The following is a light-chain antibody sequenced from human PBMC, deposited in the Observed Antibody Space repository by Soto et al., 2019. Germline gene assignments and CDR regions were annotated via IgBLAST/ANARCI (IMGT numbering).Light chain of an antibody. V-gene: IGKV1-39*01. Sequence: DIPMTQSPSSLSASVGDRVTITCRASQSISDYLNWYQQKPGKAPKFLIYAASSLQSGVPSRFSGSGSGTDFTLTISSLQPEDFATYYCQQSYSTPRTFGQGTKVEIK. CDR1: QSISDY. CDR2: AAS. CDR3: QQSYSTPRT. J-gene: IGKJ1*01.